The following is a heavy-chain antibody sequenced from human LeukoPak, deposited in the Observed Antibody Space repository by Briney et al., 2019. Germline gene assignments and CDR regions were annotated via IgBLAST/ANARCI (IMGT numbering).Heavy chain of an antibody. CDR1: GFTFDDYA. Sequence: PGRSLRLSCAASGFTFDDYAMHWVRQAPGKGLVWVSRIKTDGSSTGYADSVKGRFTISRDNAKNTLYLQMNSLRAEDTAVYYCARENGELLSFRGSDAFDIWGQGTMVTVSS. J-gene: IGHJ3*02. CDR3: ARENGELLSFRGSDAFDI. D-gene: IGHD1-26*01. CDR2: IKTDGSST. V-gene: IGHV3-74*01.